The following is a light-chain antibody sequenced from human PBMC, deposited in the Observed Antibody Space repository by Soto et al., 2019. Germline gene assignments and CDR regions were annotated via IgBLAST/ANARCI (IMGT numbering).Light chain of an antibody. V-gene: IGKV3-20*01. CDR1: QSISSSD. Sequence: EIVLTQSPGTLSLSPGERATLSCRASQSISSSDLAWYQQRPGQAPRLLIYGASNRATGIPDRFSVSGSGTDFTLPISKLEPEDFAVYYWQQYVDSTWTFGQGTKVEIK. J-gene: IGKJ1*01. CDR3: QQYVDSTWT. CDR2: GAS.